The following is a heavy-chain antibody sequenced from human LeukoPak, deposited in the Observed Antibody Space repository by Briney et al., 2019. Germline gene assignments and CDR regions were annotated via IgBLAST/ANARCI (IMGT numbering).Heavy chain of an antibody. V-gene: IGHV6-1*01. CDR2: TYYRSKWYN. J-gene: IGHJ3*02. CDR3: ARDDGSFDAFDI. D-gene: IGHD5-24*01. CDR1: GDSVSSNSAA. Sequence: SQALSLTCALSGDSVSSNSAAWNWIRQSPSRGLEWLGRTYYRSKWYNDYAVSVKSRITIHPHTSKTQFSLQLNSVTPEDTAVYYCARDDGSFDAFDIWGQGTMVTVSS.